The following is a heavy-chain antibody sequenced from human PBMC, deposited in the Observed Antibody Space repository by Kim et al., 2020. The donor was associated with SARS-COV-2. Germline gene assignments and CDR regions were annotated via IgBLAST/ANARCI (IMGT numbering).Heavy chain of an antibody. D-gene: IGHD2-2*02. CDR1: GYTFTSYA. V-gene: IGHV1-3*01. J-gene: IGHJ4*02. CDR2: INAGNGNT. Sequence: ASVKVSCKASGYTFTSYAMHWVRQAPGQRLEWMGWINAGNGNTKYSQKFQGRVTITRDTSASTAYMELSSLRSEDTAVYYCARARHGPIVVVPAAIDYWGQGTLVTVSS. CDR3: ARARHGPIVVVPAAIDY.